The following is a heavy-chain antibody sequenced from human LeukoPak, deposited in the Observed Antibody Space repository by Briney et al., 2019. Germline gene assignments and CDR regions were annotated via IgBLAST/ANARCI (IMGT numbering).Heavy chain of an antibody. D-gene: IGHD6-13*01. Sequence: HPGGSLRLSCAASGFTVSSSYVSWVRHAPGKGLEWVSVIYSGGITYYADSVKGRFTFSRDNSKNTLYLQMNSLRVDDTAVYYCARDGPGRYSSSWHGGAFDIWGQGTMVTVST. CDR2: IYSGGIT. J-gene: IGHJ3*02. CDR1: GFTVSSSY. CDR3: ARDGPGRYSSSWHGGAFDI. V-gene: IGHV3-53*01.